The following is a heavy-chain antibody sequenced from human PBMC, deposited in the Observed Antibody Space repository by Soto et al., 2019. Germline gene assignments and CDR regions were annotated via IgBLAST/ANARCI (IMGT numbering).Heavy chain of an antibody. CDR1: GYSFTSYW. D-gene: IGHD3-10*01. CDR3: ARQVVRGAPYYYYGMDV. CDR2: IYPGDSGT. V-gene: IGHV5-51*01. Sequence: PGESLKISCKGSGYSFTSYWIGWVRQMPGKGLEWMGIIYPGDSGTRYSPSFQGQVTISADKSISTAYLQWSSLKASDTAMYYCARQVVRGAPYYYYGMDVWGQGATVTVSS. J-gene: IGHJ6*02.